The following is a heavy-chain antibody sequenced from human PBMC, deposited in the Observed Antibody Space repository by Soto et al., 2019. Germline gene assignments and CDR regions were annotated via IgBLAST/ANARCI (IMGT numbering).Heavy chain of an antibody. CDR1: GGSITTYY. CDR3: AGYRGYDLSFDY. V-gene: IGHV4-59*01. Sequence: LEILSLTCTVSGGSITTYYWSWVRQPPGKGLEWIGYIYYSGSTNQNPSLKSRVTISVDTSKNQFSLRLSSVTAADTAIYYCAGYRGYDLSFDYWGQGTLVTVSS. J-gene: IGHJ4*02. CDR2: IYYSGST. D-gene: IGHD5-12*01.